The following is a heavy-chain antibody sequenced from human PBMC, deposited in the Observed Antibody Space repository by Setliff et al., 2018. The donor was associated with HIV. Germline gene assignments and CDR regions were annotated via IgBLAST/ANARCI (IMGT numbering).Heavy chain of an antibody. D-gene: IGHD3-22*01. Sequence: PSETLSLTCGLNGVPFSDYYWNWIRQSPGKGLEWIVEVNHNGNINYNPSLQSRVTVSVDTSKNQFSLKLSSVTAADAAVYYCASRVYYYDSSGYLREEGFDPWGQGTLVTAPQ. CDR2: VNHNGNI. CDR1: GVPFSDYY. V-gene: IGHV4-34*01. J-gene: IGHJ5*02. CDR3: ASRVYYYDSSGYLREEGFDP.